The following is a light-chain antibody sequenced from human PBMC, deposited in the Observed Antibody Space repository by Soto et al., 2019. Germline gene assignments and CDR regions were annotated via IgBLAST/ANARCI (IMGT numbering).Light chain of an antibody. J-gene: IGLJ1*01. CDR2: EVT. Sequence: QSALTQPASVSGSPGQSITISCPGTSSDIGGYNYVSWYQQHPGKVPKLIIFEVTTRPSGVSNRFSGSKSGNTASLTISGLQADDEADYYCSSFTSTTTLYVFGTGTKLTVL. CDR3: SSFTSTTTLYV. CDR1: SSDIGGYNY. V-gene: IGLV2-14*01.